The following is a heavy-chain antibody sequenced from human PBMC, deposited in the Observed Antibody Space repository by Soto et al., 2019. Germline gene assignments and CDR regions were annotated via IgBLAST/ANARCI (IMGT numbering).Heavy chain of an antibody. V-gene: IGHV3-33*01. D-gene: IGHD6-13*01. J-gene: IGHJ4*02. CDR3: ARDRLIAAAGTADY. CDR1: GFTFSSYG. CDR2: IWYDGSNK. Sequence: RRLSCAASGFTFSSYGMHWVRQAPGKGLEWVAVIWYDGSNKYYADSVKGRFTISRDNSKNTLYLQMNSLRAEDTAVYYCARDRLIAAAGTADYWGQGTLVTVSS.